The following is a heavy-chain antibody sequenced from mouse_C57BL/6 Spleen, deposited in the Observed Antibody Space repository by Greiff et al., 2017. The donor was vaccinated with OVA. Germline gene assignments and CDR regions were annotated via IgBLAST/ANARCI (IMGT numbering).Heavy chain of an antibody. J-gene: IGHJ4*01. V-gene: IGHV1-15*01. CDR1: GYTFTDYE. D-gene: IGHD3-2*02. CDR3: TAQALYAMDY. Sequence: VQLQQSGAELVRPGASVTLSCKASGYTFTDYEMHWVKQTPVHGLEWIGAIDPETGGTAYNQKFKGKAILTADKSSSTAYMELRSLTSEDSAVYYCTAQALYAMDYWGQGTSVTVSS. CDR2: IDPETGGT.